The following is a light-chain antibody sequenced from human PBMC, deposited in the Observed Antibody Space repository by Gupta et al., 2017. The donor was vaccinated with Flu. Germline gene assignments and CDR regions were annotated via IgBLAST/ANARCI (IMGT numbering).Light chain of an antibody. J-gene: IGKJ2*01. CDR2: AVS. CDR1: QSRVGHGDGNNY. V-gene: IGKV2-40*01. Sequence: TPGETASMCCRSSQSRVGHGDGNNYLDWYVQKPGQSPQLLIYAVSYRASGISDRFSGSGSGTDFTLKISRVEAEDVGIYYCRQRVQFPYTFGQGTKMEIK. CDR3: RQRVQFPYT.